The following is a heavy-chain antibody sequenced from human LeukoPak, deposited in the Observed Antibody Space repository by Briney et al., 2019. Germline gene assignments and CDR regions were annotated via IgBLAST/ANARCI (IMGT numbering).Heavy chain of an antibody. Sequence: GASVKVSCKASGYTFTDYYMHWVRQAPGQGLEWMGWIKPNSAATSYAQEFQGRVTMTRDTSISTAYMELSNLRSDDTAVYYYARGSGLTGDLKRPFDPWGQGALVTVSS. CDR3: ARGSGLTGDLKRPFDP. J-gene: IGHJ5*02. V-gene: IGHV1-2*02. CDR2: IKPNSAAT. D-gene: IGHD7-27*01. CDR1: GYTFTDYY.